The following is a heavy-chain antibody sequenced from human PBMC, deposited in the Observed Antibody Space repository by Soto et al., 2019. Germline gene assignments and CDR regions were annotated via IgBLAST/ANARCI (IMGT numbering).Heavy chain of an antibody. CDR3: AKVNSLRYFPYMDV. Sequence: GGSLRLSCAASGFTFSSYAMSWVRQAPGKGLEWVSAISGSGGSTYYADSVKGRFTISRDNSKNTLYLQMNSLRAEDTAVYYCAKVNSLRYFPYMDVWGEGTTVTVSS. J-gene: IGHJ6*03. CDR2: ISGSGGST. V-gene: IGHV3-23*01. CDR1: GFTFSSYA. D-gene: IGHD3-9*01.